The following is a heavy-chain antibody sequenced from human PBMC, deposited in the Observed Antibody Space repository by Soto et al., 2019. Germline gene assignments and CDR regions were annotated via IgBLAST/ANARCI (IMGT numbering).Heavy chain of an antibody. J-gene: IGHJ4*02. CDR1: GFIFNSYW. V-gene: IGHV3-74*01. D-gene: IGHD6-13*01. Sequence: PGGSLRLSCAASGFIFNSYWMHWVRQAPGKGLVWVSGINRDGSSTYYADSVKGRFTISRDNAKNTLYLRVNSLRAEDTAVYYCARDEGSQQLLRGFDSWGQGTLVTVSS. CDR2: INRDGSST. CDR3: ARDEGSQQLLRGFDS.